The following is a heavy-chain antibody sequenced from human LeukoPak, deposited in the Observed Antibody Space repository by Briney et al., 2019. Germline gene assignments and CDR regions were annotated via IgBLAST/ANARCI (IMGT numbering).Heavy chain of an antibody. CDR3: ARTPPYYDILTGYSNKLFDY. CDR2: INHSGST. CDR1: GYSISSGYY. V-gene: IGHV4-38-2*02. D-gene: IGHD3-9*01. Sequence: SETLSLTCTVSGYSISSGYYWGWIRQPPGKGLEWIGEINHSGSTNYNPSLKSRVTISVDTSKNQFSLKLSSVTAADTAVYYCARTPPYYDILTGYSNKLFDYWGQGTLVTVSS. J-gene: IGHJ4*02.